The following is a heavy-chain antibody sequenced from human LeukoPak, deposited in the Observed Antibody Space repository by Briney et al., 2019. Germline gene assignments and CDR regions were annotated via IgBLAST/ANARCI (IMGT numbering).Heavy chain of an antibody. J-gene: IGHJ6*02. CDR3: ARLRLTPGYCSGGSCANYYYYGMDV. CDR1: GGSISSSSYY. CDR2: IYYSGST. D-gene: IGHD2-15*01. Sequence: NSSETLSLTCTVSGGSISSSSYYWGWIRQPPGKGLEWIGSIYYSGSTYYNPSLKSRVTISVDTSKNQFSLKLSSVTAADTAVYYCARLRLTPGYCSGGSCANYYYYGMDVWGQGTTVTVSS. V-gene: IGHV4-39*01.